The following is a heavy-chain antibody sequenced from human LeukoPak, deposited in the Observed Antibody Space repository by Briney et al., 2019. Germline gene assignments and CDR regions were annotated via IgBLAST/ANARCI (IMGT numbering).Heavy chain of an antibody. CDR1: GFTFSSYA. J-gene: IGHJ4*02. Sequence: GGSLRLSCAASGFTFSSYAMHWVRQAPGKGLEYVSAISSNGGSTYYANSVKGRFTISRDNSKNTLYLQMGSLRAEDMAVYYCASERSGSYGYWGQGTLVTVSS. CDR3: ASERSGSYGY. CDR2: ISSNGGST. V-gene: IGHV3-64*01. D-gene: IGHD3-10*01.